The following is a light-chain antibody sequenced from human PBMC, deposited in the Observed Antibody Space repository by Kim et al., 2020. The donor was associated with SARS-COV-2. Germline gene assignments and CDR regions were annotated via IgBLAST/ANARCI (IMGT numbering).Light chain of an antibody. CDR3: ETWDNNTRV. CDR1: SGHSGYI. J-gene: IGLJ7*01. CDR2: LEGSGSY. Sequence: SSVKLTCTLNSGHSGYIIAWHQQQPRKAPRYLMKLEGSGSYNKGSGVPDRFSGSSSGADRYLTISNLQSEDEADYYCETWDNNTRVFGGGTQLTVL. V-gene: IGLV4-60*03.